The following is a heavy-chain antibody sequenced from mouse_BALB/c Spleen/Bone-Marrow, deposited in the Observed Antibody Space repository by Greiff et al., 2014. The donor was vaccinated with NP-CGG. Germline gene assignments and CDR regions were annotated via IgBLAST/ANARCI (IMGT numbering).Heavy chain of an antibody. J-gene: IGHJ4*01. CDR1: GYTFTSYW. CDR2: IYPGDGDT. D-gene: IGHD3-1*01. CDR3: ACTGYGILRKCYAMDY. V-gene: IGHV1-87*01. Sequence: VQLQQSGAELARPGASVKLSCKASGYTFTSYWMQWVKQRPGQGLEWIGAIYPGDGDTRYTQKFKGKATLTADKSSSTAYMHLXXXXXXXXSVYYCACTGYGILRKCYAMDYWGQGTSVTVSS.